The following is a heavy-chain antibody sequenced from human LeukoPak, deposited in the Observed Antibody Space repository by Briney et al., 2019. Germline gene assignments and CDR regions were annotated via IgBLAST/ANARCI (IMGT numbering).Heavy chain of an antibody. CDR1: GYTLTSYG. Sequence: ASVKVSCKASGYTLTSYGISCVRQAPGQGLEWMGRIIPILGIANYAQKFQGRVTITADKSTSTAYMELSSLRSEDTAVYYSARVHGSGSYYTHNWFDPWGQGTLVTVSS. D-gene: IGHD3-10*01. CDR3: ARVHGSGSYYTHNWFDP. J-gene: IGHJ5*02. V-gene: IGHV1-69*04. CDR2: IIPILGIA.